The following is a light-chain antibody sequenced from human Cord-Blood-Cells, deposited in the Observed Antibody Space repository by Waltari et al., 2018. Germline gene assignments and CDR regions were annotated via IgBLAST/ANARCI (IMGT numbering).Light chain of an antibody. CDR2: DVS. J-gene: IGLJ3*02. V-gene: IGLV2-14*01. CDR1: SSDVGGYNY. CDR3: SSYTSSSTLV. Sequence: QSALTQPASVPGSPGQSITISSTGTSSDVGGYNYVSWYQQHPGKAPKLMIYDVSNRPSGVSNRFSGSKSGNTASLTISGLQAEDEADYYCSSYTSSSTLVFGGGTKLTVL.